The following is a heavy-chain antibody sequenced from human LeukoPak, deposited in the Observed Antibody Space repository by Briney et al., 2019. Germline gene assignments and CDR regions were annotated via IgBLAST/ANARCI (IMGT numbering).Heavy chain of an antibody. CDR3: ARCPAYNGYDSLYQYAMDV. J-gene: IGHJ6*02. Sequence: ASVKVSCKASGYMFTNYDINWVRQATGQGLEWMGWMNPNSGNTGYAQKFQGRVTMTRSTSITTAYMELSSLRSEDTAVYYCARCPAYNGYDSLYQYAMDVWGQGTTVTVSS. CDR1: GYMFTNYD. D-gene: IGHD5-12*01. V-gene: IGHV1-8*02. CDR2: MNPNSGNT.